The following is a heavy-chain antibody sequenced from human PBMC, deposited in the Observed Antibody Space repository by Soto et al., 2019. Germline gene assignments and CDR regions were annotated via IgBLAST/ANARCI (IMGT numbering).Heavy chain of an antibody. CDR2: MNPNSGNT. D-gene: IGHD3-9*01. CDR3: ARGVLTGYLYNPPLDY. V-gene: IGHV1-8*01. J-gene: IGHJ4*02. Sequence: ASVKVSCKASGYAFTIYDINWVRQATGQGLEWMGWMNPNSGNTGYAQKFQGRVTMTRNTSISTAYMELSSLRSEDTAVYYCARGVLTGYLYNPPLDYWGQGTLVTVSS. CDR1: GYAFTIYD.